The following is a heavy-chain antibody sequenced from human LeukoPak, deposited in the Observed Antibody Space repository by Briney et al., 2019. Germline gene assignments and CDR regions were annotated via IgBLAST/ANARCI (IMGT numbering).Heavy chain of an antibody. CDR1: GFTFSSYE. V-gene: IGHV3-48*03. CDR3: ARERGYGDYGPNFDY. Sequence: GGSLRLSCAASGFTFSSYEMNWVRQAPRKGLEWVSYISSSGSTIYYADSVKGRFTISRDNAKNSLYLQRNSLRAEDTAVYYCARERGYGDYGPNFDYWGQGTLVTVSS. D-gene: IGHD4-17*01. CDR2: ISSSGSTI. J-gene: IGHJ4*02.